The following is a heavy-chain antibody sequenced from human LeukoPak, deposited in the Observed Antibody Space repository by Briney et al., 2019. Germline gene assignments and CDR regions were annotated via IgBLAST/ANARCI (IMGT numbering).Heavy chain of an antibody. CDR3: ARDGQVVNARHYYYYYMDV. J-gene: IGHJ6*03. D-gene: IGHD3-22*01. CDR1: GGSISSGGYY. Sequence: PSETLSLTCTVSGGSISSGGYYWSWIRQPPGKGLEWIGYIYHSGSTYYNPSLKSRVTISVDRSKNQFSPKLSSVTAADTAVYYCARDGQVVNARHYYYYYMDVWGKGTTVTVSS. V-gene: IGHV4-30-2*01. CDR2: IYHSGST.